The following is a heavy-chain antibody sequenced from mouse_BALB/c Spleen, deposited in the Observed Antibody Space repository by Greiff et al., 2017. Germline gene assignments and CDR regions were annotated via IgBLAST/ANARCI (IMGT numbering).Heavy chain of an antibody. J-gene: IGHJ1*01. V-gene: IGHV5-4*02. CDR1: GFTFSDYY. CDR3: ARRYYGSSYGYFDV. CDR2: ISDGGSYT. Sequence: EVQLVESGGGLVKPGGSLKLSCAASGFTFSDYYMYWVRQTPEKRLEWVATISDGGSYTYYPDSVKGRFTISRDNAKNNLYLQMSSLKSEDTAMYYCARRYYGSSYGYFDVWGAGTTVTVSS. D-gene: IGHD1-1*01.